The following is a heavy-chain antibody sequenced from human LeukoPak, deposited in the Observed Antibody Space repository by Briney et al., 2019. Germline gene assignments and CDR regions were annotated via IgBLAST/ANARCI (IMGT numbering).Heavy chain of an antibody. Sequence: GGSLRLSCAASGFTFDDYAMHWVRQAPGKGLEWVSLISWDGGSTYYADSVKGRFTISRDNSKNSLYLQMNSLRAEDTALYYCAKDCSGGSCYSNWGQGALVTVSS. V-gene: IGHV3-43D*03. D-gene: IGHD2-15*01. J-gene: IGHJ4*02. CDR1: GFTFDDYA. CDR2: ISWDGGST. CDR3: AKDCSGGSCYSN.